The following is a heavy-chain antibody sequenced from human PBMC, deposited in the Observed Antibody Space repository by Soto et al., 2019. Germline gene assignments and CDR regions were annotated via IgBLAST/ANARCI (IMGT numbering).Heavy chain of an antibody. J-gene: IGHJ4*02. CDR3: AREEVATINY. CDR1: GGTFSSYT. V-gene: IGHV1-69*08. Sequence: QVQLVQSGAEVKKPGSSVKVSCKASGGTFSSYTIIWVRQAPGQGLEWMGRIIPILGIANYAQKVQGRVTITADKSTSTAYMELSSLRSEDTAVYYCAREEVATINYWGQGTLVAVSS. D-gene: IGHD5-12*01. CDR2: IIPILGIA.